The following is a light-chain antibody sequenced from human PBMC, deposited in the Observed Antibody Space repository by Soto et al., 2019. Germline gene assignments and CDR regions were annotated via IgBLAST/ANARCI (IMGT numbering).Light chain of an antibody. V-gene: IGKV3-20*01. Sequence: EIVLTQSPGTLSLSPGERATLSCRASQSVSSSYLAGYQQKPGQAPRLLIYGASSRATGIPDRFSGSGSGTDFTLTISRLEPEDFAVYYCQQYGSSPRTCGQGTKVEIK. CDR1: QSVSSSY. CDR2: GAS. CDR3: QQYGSSPRT. J-gene: IGKJ1*01.